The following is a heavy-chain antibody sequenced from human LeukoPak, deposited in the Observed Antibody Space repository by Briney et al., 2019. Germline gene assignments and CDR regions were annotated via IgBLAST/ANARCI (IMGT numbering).Heavy chain of an antibody. J-gene: IGHJ4*02. CDR3: ARAGDDSSGYPRSYFDY. CDR1: GYTFTSYA. CDR2: INAGNGNT. V-gene: IGHV1-3*01. Sequence: ASVKVSCKASGYTFTSYAMHWVRQAPGQRLEWMGWINAGNGNTKYSQKFQGRVTITRDTSASTAYMELSSLRSEDTAVYYCARAGDDSSGYPRSYFDYWGQGTLVTVSS. D-gene: IGHD3-22*01.